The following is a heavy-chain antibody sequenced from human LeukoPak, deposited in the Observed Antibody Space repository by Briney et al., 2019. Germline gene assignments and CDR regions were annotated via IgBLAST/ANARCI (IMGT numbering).Heavy chain of an antibody. J-gene: IGHJ4*02. D-gene: IGHD5-12*01. CDR3: ARGRWLQLFI. CDR2: IYYSGST. CDR1: GGSISSYY. Sequence: SETLSLTCTVSGGSISSYYWSWIRQPPGKGLEWTGYIYYSGSTNYNPSLKSRVTISVDTSKNQFSLKLSSVSAADTAVYYCARGRWLQLFIWGQGTLVTVSS. V-gene: IGHV4-59*01.